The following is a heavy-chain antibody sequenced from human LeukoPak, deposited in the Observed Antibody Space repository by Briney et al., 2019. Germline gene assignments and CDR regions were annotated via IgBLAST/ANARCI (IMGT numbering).Heavy chain of an antibody. J-gene: IGHJ5*02. CDR3: ARRYFDYYDSSGYWFDP. D-gene: IGHD3-22*01. CDR1: GGSISSGSYY. CDR2: IYTSGST. Sequence: PSQTLSLTCTVSGGSISSGSYYWSWIRQPVGKGLEWIGRIYTSGSTNYNPSLKSRVTISVDTSKNQFSLKLSSVTAADTAVYYCARRYFDYYDSSGYWFDPWGQGTLVTVSS. V-gene: IGHV4-61*02.